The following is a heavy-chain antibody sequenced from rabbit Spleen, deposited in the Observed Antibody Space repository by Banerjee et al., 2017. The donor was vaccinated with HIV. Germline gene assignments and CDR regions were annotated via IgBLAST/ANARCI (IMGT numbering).Heavy chain of an antibody. D-gene: IGHD4-1*01. V-gene: IGHV1S7*01. CDR1: GFTISNNN. CDR3: ARDRGSGWGDAIDP. J-gene: IGHJ2*01. CDR2: IDPIFGTT. Sequence: QPVGSPGGLVTPGGALKLSRKASGFTISNNNWMKRGRPAPGKGLEWIGYIDPIFGTTSYASWVNGRFTISSDNAQNTVDLQMNSLTAADTATYFCARDRGSGWGDAIDPWGPGTLVTVS.